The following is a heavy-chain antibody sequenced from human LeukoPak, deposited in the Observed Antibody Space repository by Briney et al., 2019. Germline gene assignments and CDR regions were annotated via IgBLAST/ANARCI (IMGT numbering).Heavy chain of an antibody. CDR1: GGSISDYY. CDR3: ARYGGQFDY. Sequence: SETLSLTCTVSGGSISDYYWSWIRQPPGKGLEWIGYIYNSGSTNYNPSLKSRVTISVDTSKNQFSLKVSSVTAADTAVFYCARYGGQFDYWGQGTLVTVSS. J-gene: IGHJ4*02. V-gene: IGHV4-59*01. CDR2: IYNSGST. D-gene: IGHD4-23*01.